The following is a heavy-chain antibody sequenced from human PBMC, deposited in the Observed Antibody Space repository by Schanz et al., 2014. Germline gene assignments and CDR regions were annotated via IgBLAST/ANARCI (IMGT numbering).Heavy chain of an antibody. CDR2: ISXSSSYT. CDR1: GFTFSDYF. Sequence: QVQLVESGGGLVKPGGSLRLSCAASGFTFSDYFMNWIRQTPGKGLEWVAYISXSSSYTNYADSVKGXFTISRDNGKNSLHLXXXSLRAEDTAVYYCAREXXIWGQGTMXXVSS. CDR3: AREXXI. J-gene: IGHJ3*02. V-gene: IGHV3-11*06.